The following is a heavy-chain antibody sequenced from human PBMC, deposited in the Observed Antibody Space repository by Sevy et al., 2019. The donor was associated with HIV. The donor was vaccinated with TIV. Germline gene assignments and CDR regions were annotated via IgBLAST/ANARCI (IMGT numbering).Heavy chain of an antibody. Sequence: SETLSLTCTVSGGSISSGGYYWSWIRQHPGKGLEWIGYIYYSGSTYYNPSLKSRVTISVDTSKNQFSLKLSSVTAADTAVYYCAREGAARGWFDPWGHGTLVTVSS. CDR2: IYYSGST. V-gene: IGHV4-31*03. CDR3: AREGAARGWFDP. D-gene: IGHD6-6*01. J-gene: IGHJ5*02. CDR1: GGSISSGGYY.